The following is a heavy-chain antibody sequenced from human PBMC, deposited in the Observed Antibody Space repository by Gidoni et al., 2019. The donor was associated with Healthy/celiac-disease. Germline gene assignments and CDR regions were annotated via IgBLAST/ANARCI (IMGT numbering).Heavy chain of an antibody. J-gene: IGHJ4*02. CDR3: ARESTYYYDSSGYLL. V-gene: IGHV4-34*01. D-gene: IGHD3-22*01. CDR2: INHSGST. Sequence: QVQLQQWGAGLLKPSETLSLTCAVYGGSFSGYYWRWIRQPPGKGLEWIGEINHSGSTNYNPSLKSRVTISVDTSKNQFSLKLSSVTAADTAVYYCARESTYYYDSSGYLLWGQGTLVTVSS. CDR1: GGSFSGYY.